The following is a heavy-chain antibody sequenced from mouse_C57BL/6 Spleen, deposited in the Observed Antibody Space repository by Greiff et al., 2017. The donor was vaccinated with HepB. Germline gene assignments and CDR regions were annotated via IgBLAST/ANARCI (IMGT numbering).Heavy chain of an antibody. CDR3: VRHDYDVGFAY. CDR2: IRSKSNNYAT. J-gene: IGHJ3*01. D-gene: IGHD2-4*01. V-gene: IGHV10-1*01. Sequence: EAGGGLVQPKGSLKLSCAASGFSFNTYAMNWVRQAPGKGLEWVARIRSKSNNYATYYADSVKDRFTISRDDSESMLYLQMNNLKTEDTAMYYCVRHDYDVGFAYWGQGTLVTVSA. CDR1: GFSFNTYA.